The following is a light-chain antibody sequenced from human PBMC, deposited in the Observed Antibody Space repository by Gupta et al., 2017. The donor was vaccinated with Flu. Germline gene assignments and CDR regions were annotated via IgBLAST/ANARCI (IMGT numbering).Light chain of an antibody. V-gene: IGKV1-39*01. CDR3: QQTFSNPPR. CDR1: QSISRH. Sequence: DIQVTQSPASLSAFVGDRVTITCRASQSISRHLNWYQQRPGEAPKLLIYTTSNLQHGVPSRFSGSGSGTYFTLTIMSLQPEDFASYYCQQTFSNPPRFGQGTKLVIK. CDR2: TTS. J-gene: IGKJ2*01.